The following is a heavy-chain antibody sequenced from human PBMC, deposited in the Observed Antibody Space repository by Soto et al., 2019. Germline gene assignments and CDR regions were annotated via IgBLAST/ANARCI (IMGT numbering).Heavy chain of an antibody. J-gene: IGHJ6*02. CDR3: AKSFGSGSDFLSYSLYP. D-gene: IGHD1-26*01. V-gene: IGHV3-23*01. CDR2: ISSSGGST. Sequence: AAGLGLEWETSISSSGGSTYYADSVKCRLTICRDTSKNTLYLQMTSLSAEDTAVDYCAKSFGSGSDFLSYSLYPWGQFSTFPFSS.